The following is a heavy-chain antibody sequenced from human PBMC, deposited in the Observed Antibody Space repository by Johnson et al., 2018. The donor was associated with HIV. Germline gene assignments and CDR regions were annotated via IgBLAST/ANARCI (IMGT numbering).Heavy chain of an antibody. CDR2: ISYDGSTK. CDR3: ARDGWGSRGWDDAFDI. J-gene: IGHJ3*02. V-gene: IGHV3-30*14. CDR1: GFTFSSYA. Sequence: QVQLVESGGGVVRPGESLRLSCAASGFTFSSYAMHWVRQAPGKGLEWVAVISYDGSTKYYADSVKGRFTISRDNSKNTLYLQMNSLRAEDTAVYYCARDGWGSRGWDDAFDIWGQGTMVTISS. D-gene: IGHD6-19*01.